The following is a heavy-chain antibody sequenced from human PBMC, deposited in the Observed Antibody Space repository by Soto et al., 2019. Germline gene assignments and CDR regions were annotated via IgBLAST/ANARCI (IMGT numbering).Heavy chain of an antibody. D-gene: IGHD3-9*01. Sequence: SETLSLTCAVYGGSFSGYYWSWIRQPPGKGLEWIGEINHSGSTNYNPSLKSRVTISVDTSKNQFSLKLSSVTAADTAVYYCARGVRYFDWSNSENYYYYYMDVWGKGTTVTVSS. CDR2: INHSGST. CDR3: ARGVRYFDWSNSENYYYYYMDV. J-gene: IGHJ6*03. CDR1: GGSFSGYY. V-gene: IGHV4-34*01.